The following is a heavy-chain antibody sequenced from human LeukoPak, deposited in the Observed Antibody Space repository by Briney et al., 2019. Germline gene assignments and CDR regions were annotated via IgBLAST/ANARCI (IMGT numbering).Heavy chain of an antibody. Sequence: GGSLRLSCAASGFTFSSSWMHWVRQAPGKGLVWVSRIKSDGNNTTYADSVKGRFTISRDNAKNTLYLRMKSLRVEDTAVYYCARGGYSSAPGQFDYWGQGNLVTVSS. D-gene: IGHD5-18*01. CDR3: ARGGYSSAPGQFDY. V-gene: IGHV3-74*03. CDR2: IKSDGNNT. CDR1: GFTFSSSW. J-gene: IGHJ4*02.